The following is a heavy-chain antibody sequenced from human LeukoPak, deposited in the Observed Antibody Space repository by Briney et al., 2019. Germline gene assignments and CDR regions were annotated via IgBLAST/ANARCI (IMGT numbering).Heavy chain of an antibody. Sequence: GGSLRLSCAASGFTFSTYAMHWVRQAPGKRLEWVSTISASGGGTYYADSVKGRFTISRDNSKNTLSLQMNSLRVEDTAVYYCAKRHAAPGTPIYYFDYWGQGTLVTVSS. CDR3: AKRHAAPGTPIYYFDY. J-gene: IGHJ4*02. CDR2: ISASGGGT. V-gene: IGHV3-23*01. CDR1: GFTFSTYA. D-gene: IGHD6-13*01.